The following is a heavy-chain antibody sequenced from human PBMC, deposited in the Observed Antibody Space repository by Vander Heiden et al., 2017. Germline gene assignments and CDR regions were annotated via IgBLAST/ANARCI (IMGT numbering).Heavy chain of an antibody. CDR3: ARDLGIVGAAGLDY. J-gene: IGHJ4*02. CDR1: GGTLSSYA. V-gene: IGHV1-69*12. Sequence: QVQLVQSGAEVKKPGSSVKLSCKASGGTLSSYAISWVRQAPGQGLEWMGGIIPIFGTANYAQKFQGRVTITADESTSTAYMELSSLRSEDTAVYYCARDLGIVGAAGLDYWGQGTLVTVSS. D-gene: IGHD1-26*01. CDR2: IIPIFGTA.